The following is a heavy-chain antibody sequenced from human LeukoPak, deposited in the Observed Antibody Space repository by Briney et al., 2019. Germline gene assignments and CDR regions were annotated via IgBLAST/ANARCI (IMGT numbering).Heavy chain of an antibody. V-gene: IGHV3-48*03. D-gene: IGHD2-21*02. CDR2: ISSGGDTR. CDR1: GFTFSNYE. Sequence: PGGSPRLSCAGSGFTFSNYEINWVRQAPGKGLEWISYISSGGDTRYYADSVKGRVTISRDNAKNSAHLQMNSLRVEDTAIYYCARLYCGGDCDAFDIWGQGTMVTVSS. CDR3: ARLYCGGDCDAFDI. J-gene: IGHJ3*02.